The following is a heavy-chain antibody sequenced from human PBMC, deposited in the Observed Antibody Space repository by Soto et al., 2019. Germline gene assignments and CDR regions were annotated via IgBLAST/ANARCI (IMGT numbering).Heavy chain of an antibody. CDR1: GFTFSNAW. CDR2: IKSKTDGGTT. Sequence: PGGSLRLSCAASGFTFSNAWMNWVRQAPGKGLEWVGRIKSKTDGGTTDYAAPVKGRFTISRDDSKNTLYLQMNSLKTEDTAVYYCTTGRGYSYFGYYYYYYGMDVWGQGTTVTVSS. V-gene: IGHV3-15*07. CDR3: TTGRGYSYFGYYYYYYGMDV. J-gene: IGHJ6*02. D-gene: IGHD5-18*01.